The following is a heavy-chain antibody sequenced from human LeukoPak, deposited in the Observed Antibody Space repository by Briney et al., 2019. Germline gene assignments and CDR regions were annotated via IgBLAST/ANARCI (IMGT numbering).Heavy chain of an antibody. J-gene: IGHJ4*02. CDR1: GFTFSSYS. Sequence: GGSLRLSCAASGFTFSSYSMNWVRQAPGKGLEWVSSISGSSSYIYYADSVKGRFTISRDNAKTSLYLQMNSLRAEDTAVYYCAREDQLLLVYFDYWGQGTLVTVSS. CDR3: AREDQLLLVYFDY. CDR2: ISGSSSYI. D-gene: IGHD2-2*01. V-gene: IGHV3-21*04.